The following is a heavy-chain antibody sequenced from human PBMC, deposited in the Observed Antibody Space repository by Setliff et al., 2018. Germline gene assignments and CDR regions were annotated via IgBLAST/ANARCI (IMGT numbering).Heavy chain of an antibody. CDR2: IHDSGNPT. V-gene: IGHV3-11*01. CDR3: ARTTGYRLEGDFDY. D-gene: IGHD3-16*01. J-gene: IGHJ4*02. Sequence: GGSLRLSCVASGFAISSCWMTWIRQAPGKGLEWISYIHDSGNPTYYADSVKGRFTVSRDNAKNSLYLQMTSLRAEDTAIYYCARTTGYRLEGDFDYWGQGTLVTVSS. CDR1: GFAISSCW.